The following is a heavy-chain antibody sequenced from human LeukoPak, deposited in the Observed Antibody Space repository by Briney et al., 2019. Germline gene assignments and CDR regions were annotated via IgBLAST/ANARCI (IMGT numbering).Heavy chain of an antibody. Sequence: GASVKVSCKASGYTFSNFDINWVRQAPGQGLEWMGWMNPVSGDAGSAQKFQGRVTMTRNTSINTAYMELNSLRSEDTAVYYCARARSYRHQLNALSYWFDPWGQGTLVTVSS. D-gene: IGHD5-24*01. V-gene: IGHV1-8*02. J-gene: IGHJ5*02. CDR2: MNPVSGDA. CDR1: GYTFSNFD. CDR3: ARARSYRHQLNALSYWFDP.